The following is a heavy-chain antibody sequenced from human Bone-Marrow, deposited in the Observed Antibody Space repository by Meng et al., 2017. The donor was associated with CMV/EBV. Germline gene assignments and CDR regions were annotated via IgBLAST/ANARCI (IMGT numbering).Heavy chain of an antibody. Sequence: GESLTLSCAASGFNFSDYYMSWIRQAPGKGLEWVSYISSSGSTIYYADSVKGRFTISRDHAKNSLYLQMSSLIAEDTALYYWARDQAVYSSGYPHSFDYWGQGTLVTVSS. J-gene: IGHJ4*02. V-gene: IGHV3-11*04. CDR1: GFNFSDYY. CDR3: ARDQAVYSSGYPHSFDY. CDR2: ISSSGSTI. D-gene: IGHD3-22*01.